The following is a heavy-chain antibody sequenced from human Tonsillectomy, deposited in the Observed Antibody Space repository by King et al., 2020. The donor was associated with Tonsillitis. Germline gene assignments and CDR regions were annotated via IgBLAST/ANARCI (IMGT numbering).Heavy chain of an antibody. Sequence: VQLVESGGGLVQPGRSLRLSCAASGFTFDDYAMYWVRQAPGKGLEWVSGISWNSGTLDYAASVKGRVTISRDNANNSLYLQMNSLRTEDTALYYCAKGYCSGGRCYSDYWGQGTLVTVSS. D-gene: IGHD2-15*01. V-gene: IGHV3-9*01. J-gene: IGHJ4*02. CDR2: ISWNSGTL. CDR3: AKGYCSGGRCYSDY. CDR1: GFTFDDYA.